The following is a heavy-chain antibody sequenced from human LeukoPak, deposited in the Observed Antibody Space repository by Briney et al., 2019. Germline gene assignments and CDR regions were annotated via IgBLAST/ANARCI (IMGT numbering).Heavy chain of an antibody. D-gene: IGHD4-17*01. J-gene: IGHJ6*03. CDR3: ARGSTVHGLYYYYYYMDV. Sequence: GASVKVSCKASGGTFSSYAISWVRQAPGQGLEWMGGIIPIFGTANYAQKFQGRVTITADESTSTAYMELSSLRSEDTAVYYCARGSTVHGLYYYYYYMDVWGKGTTVTISS. V-gene: IGHV1-69*13. CDR2: IIPIFGTA. CDR1: GGTFSSYA.